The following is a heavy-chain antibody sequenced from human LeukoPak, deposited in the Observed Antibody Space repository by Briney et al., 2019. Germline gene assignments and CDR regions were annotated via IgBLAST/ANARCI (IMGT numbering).Heavy chain of an antibody. CDR1: GFTFSSDA. J-gene: IGHJ4*02. D-gene: IGHD3-10*01. Sequence: GGSLRLSCAASGFTFSSDAMSWVRQAPGKGLEWVSAISGSGGSTYYADSVKGRFTISRDNSKNTLYLQMNSLRAEDTAVYYCAKGALLSPFGSWYFDYWGQGTLVTVSS. CDR3: AKGALLSPFGSWYFDY. CDR2: ISGSGGST. V-gene: IGHV3-23*01.